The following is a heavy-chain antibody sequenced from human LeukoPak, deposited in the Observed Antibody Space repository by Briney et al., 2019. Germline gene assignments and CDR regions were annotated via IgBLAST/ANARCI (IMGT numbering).Heavy chain of an antibody. CDR3: ARVGLLDGILDV. CDR1: GGSVSSGSYY. CDR2: IYYSGST. D-gene: IGHD3-10*01. Sequence: PSETLSLTCTVSGGSVSSGSYYWSWIRQPPGKGLEWIGYIYYSGSTNYNPALKSRVTISADTSKNQFSLKVNSVTAADTAVYYCARVGLLDGILDVWDKGTTVTVSS. V-gene: IGHV4-61*01. J-gene: IGHJ6*04.